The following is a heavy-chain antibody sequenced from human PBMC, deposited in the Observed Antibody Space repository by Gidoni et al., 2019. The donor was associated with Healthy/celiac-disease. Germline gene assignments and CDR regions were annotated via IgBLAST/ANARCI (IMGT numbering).Heavy chain of an antibody. CDR3: ARVSLEYYDFWSGYYTKYYFDY. D-gene: IGHD3-3*01. V-gene: IGHV3-30-3*01. CDR2: ISYDGSNK. Sequence: QVQLVESGGGVVQPGRSLRLSCAASGFTFGSYAMHWVRQAPGTGLGWVAVISYDGSNKYYADSVKGRFTISRDNSKNTLYLQMNSLRAEDTAVYYCARVSLEYYDFWSGYYTKYYFDYWGQGTLVTVSS. J-gene: IGHJ4*02. CDR1: GFTFGSYA.